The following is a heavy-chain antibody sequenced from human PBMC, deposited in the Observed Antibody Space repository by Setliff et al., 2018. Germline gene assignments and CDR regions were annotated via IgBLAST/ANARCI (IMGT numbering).Heavy chain of an antibody. Sequence: SETLSLTCAVSGYSISSGYYWGWIRQPPGKGLEWIGEINHSGSTNYNPSLKSRVTISVDTSKSQFSLKLSSVTAADTAVYYCARVRVVYYYYGMDVWGQGTTVTVS. CDR2: INHSGST. CDR3: ARVRVVYYYYGMDV. J-gene: IGHJ6*02. CDR1: GYSISSGYY. D-gene: IGHD3-3*01. V-gene: IGHV4-38-2*01.